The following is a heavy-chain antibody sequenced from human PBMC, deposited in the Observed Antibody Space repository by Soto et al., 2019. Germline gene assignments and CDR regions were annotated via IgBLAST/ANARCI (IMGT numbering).Heavy chain of an antibody. CDR2: IRSKAYGGTT. CDR1: GFIFGDYA. V-gene: IGHV3-49*03. CDR3: SAHRSSLTMRRGVIIGDYYYTGMDV. J-gene: IGHJ6*02. D-gene: IGHD3-10*01. Sequence: EVQLEESGGGLVQPGRSLRLSCTASGFIFGDYAMTWFRQAPGKGLEWVGFIRSKAYGGTTEYAASVRGRFTISRVDTENIDXLXTXSXXSEDTAVYYCSAHRSSLTMRRGVIIGDYYYTGMDVWGQGTTVIVSS.